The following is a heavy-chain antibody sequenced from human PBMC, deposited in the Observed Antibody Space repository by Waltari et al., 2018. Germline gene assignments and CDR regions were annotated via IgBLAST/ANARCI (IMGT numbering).Heavy chain of an antibody. CDR2: IYHSGST. CDR1: GYSISSGYY. CDR3: ARLPDYGDYVGAFDI. J-gene: IGHJ3*02. D-gene: IGHD4-17*01. Sequence: QVQLQESGPGLVKPSETLSLTCAVSGYSISSGYYWGWIRQPPGKGLEWIGSIYHSGSTYYNPSLKSRVTISVETSKNQFSLKLSSVTAADTAVYYCARLPDYGDYVGAFDIWGQGTMVTVSS. V-gene: IGHV4-38-2*01.